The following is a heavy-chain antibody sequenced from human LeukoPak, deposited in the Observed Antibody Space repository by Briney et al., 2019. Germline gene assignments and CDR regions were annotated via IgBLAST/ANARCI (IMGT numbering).Heavy chain of an antibody. Sequence: PGGSLRLSCAASGFTFSSYSMNWVRQAPGKGLEWVSGINWNGGSTGYADSVKGRFTISRDNAKNSLYLQMNSLRAEDTALYYCARRAGGRFLEWLSPYYYMDVWGKGTTVTVSS. CDR3: ARRAGGRFLEWLSPYYYMDV. CDR1: GFTFSSYS. J-gene: IGHJ6*03. D-gene: IGHD3-3*01. CDR2: INWNGGST. V-gene: IGHV3-20*04.